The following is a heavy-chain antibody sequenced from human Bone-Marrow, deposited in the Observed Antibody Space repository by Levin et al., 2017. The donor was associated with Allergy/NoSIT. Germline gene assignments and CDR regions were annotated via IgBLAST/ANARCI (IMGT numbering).Heavy chain of an antibody. CDR2: ISSSGGST. CDR1: GFTFRDDY. CDR3: ARMGDGGWFDP. J-gene: IGHJ5*02. V-gene: IGHV3-11*01. D-gene: IGHD3-16*01. Sequence: GESLKISCAASGFTFRDDYMGWIRQAPGKGLDFVSYISSSGGSTYYADAAKGRFTISRDNAKNSLYLQIHSLRAEDTAVYYCARMGDGGWFDPWGQGTLVTVSS.